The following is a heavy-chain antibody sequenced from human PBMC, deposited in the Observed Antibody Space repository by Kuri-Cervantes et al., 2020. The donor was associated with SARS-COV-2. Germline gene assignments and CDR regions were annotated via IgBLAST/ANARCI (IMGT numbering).Heavy chain of an antibody. CDR2: INHSGST. Sequence: GSLSLTCAVYGGSFSGYYWSWIRQPPGKGLEWIGEINHSGSTNYSPSLKSRVTISVDTSKNQSSLKLSSVTAADTAVYYCARAVKRFDYWGQGTLVTVSS. CDR1: GGSFSGYY. J-gene: IGHJ4*02. V-gene: IGHV4-34*01. D-gene: IGHD2/OR15-2a*01. CDR3: ARAVKRFDY.